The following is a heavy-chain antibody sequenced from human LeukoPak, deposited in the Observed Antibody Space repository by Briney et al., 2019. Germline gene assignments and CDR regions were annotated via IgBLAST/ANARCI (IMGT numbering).Heavy chain of an antibody. CDR1: GDSVSSNSAA. J-gene: IGHJ4*02. D-gene: IGHD3-22*01. V-gene: IGHV6-1*01. CDR3: ARVGFYDSSGYLHYYFDY. CDR2: TYYRSKWYN. Sequence: SQTLSLTCAISGDSVSSNSAAWNWIRQSPSRGLESLGRTYYRSKWYNDYAVSVKSRITINPDTSKNQFSLQLNSVTPEDTAVYYCARVGFYDSSGYLHYYFDYWGQGTLVTVSS.